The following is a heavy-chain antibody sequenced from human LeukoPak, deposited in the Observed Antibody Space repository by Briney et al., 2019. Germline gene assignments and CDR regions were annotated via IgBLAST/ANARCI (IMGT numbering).Heavy chain of an antibody. V-gene: IGHV3-53*01. J-gene: IGHJ4*02. CDR3: ARAVVRGVIIHFAY. CDR2: IYTGGST. CDR1: GLTVSSNY. D-gene: IGHD3-10*01. Sequence: GGSLRLSCAASGLTVSSNYMSWVRQAPGKGLEWVSVIYTGGSTYYADSVKGRFTISRDNSKNTLYLQMHSLRAEDTAVYYCARAVVRGVIIHFAYWGQGTLVTVSS.